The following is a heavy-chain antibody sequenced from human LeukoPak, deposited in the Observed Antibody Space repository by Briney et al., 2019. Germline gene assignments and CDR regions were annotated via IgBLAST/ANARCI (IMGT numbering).Heavy chain of an antibody. CDR1: GFTVSSNY. D-gene: IGHD2-15*01. CDR3: ARAGCSGGSCYPWYYYYGMDV. CDR2: IYSGGST. J-gene: IGHJ6*02. Sequence: GGSLRLSCAASGFTVSSNYMSWVRQAPGKGLEWVSVIYSGGSTYHADSVKGRFTISRDNSKNTLYLQMNSLRAEDTAVYYCARAGCSGGSCYPWYYYYGMDVWGQGTTVTVSS. V-gene: IGHV3-66*01.